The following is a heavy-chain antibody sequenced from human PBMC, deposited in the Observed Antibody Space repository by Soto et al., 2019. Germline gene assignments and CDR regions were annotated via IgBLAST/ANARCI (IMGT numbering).Heavy chain of an antibody. J-gene: IGHJ4*02. CDR1: GDTFTFYS. D-gene: IGHD3-10*01. V-gene: IGHV1-69*02. Sequence: QVQLVQSGAEVKKPGSSVRVSCKASGDTFTFYSINWVRQAPGLGLEWMGRINPILSMSNYAQRFQGRVTIPADKSTSPAYMGRSTLRSADTAMYYCASSYGSGYRAFDYWGQGALVTVSS. CDR2: INPILSMS. CDR3: ASSYGSGYRAFDY.